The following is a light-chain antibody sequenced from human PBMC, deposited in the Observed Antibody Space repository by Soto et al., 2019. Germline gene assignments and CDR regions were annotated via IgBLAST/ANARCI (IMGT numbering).Light chain of an antibody. CDR3: QQYYTTPLT. Sequence: DIVMTQSPDSLAVSLGERATINCKSSQSVYYSSNSKNYLAWYQQKPGHPPKLLIYWASTRESGVPDRFSGSGSGTDFTLTIGSLQAEDVAVYYCQQYYTTPLTFGQGTQLEI. J-gene: IGKJ2*01. CDR1: QSVYYSSNSKNY. CDR2: WAS. V-gene: IGKV4-1*01.